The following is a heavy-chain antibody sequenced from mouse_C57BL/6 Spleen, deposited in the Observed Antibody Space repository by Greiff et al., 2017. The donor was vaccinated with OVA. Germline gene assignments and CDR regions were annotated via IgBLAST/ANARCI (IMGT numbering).Heavy chain of an antibody. CDR3: ARRAVAPYYFDY. CDR1: GYSFTDYN. V-gene: IGHV1-39*01. D-gene: IGHD1-1*01. J-gene: IGHJ2*01. Sequence: EVQLQQSGPELVKPGASVKISCKASGYSFTDYNMNWVKQSNGKSLEWIGVLNPNYGTTSYNQKFKGKATLTVDQSSSTAYMQPNSLTSEDSAVYDWARRAVAPYYFDYWGQGTTLTVSS. CDR2: LNPNYGTT.